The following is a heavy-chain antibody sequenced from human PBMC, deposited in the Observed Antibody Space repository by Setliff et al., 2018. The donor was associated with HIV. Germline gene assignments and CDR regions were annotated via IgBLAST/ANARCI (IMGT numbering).Heavy chain of an antibody. D-gene: IGHD7-27*01. J-gene: IGHJ5*02. Sequence: PSETLSLTCSVSGDSIGTYYWNWIRQTPGKRLEWIGFFYYGGSTDYHPALKNRVAISVDTSRNRFSLKMTSVTAADTAVYYCARARLLGGFLSWGRGALVTVPQ. CDR2: FYYGGST. V-gene: IGHV4-59*01. CDR1: GDSIGTYY. CDR3: ARARLLGGFLS.